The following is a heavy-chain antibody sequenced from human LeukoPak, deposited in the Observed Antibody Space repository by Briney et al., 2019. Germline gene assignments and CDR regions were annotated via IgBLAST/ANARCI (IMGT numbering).Heavy chain of an antibody. CDR1: SYSFTDYW. D-gene: IGHD3-3*01. V-gene: IGHV5-51*01. CDR2: VYPAGSQT. CDR3: AKQMFGVVVNDALDI. J-gene: IGHJ3*02. Sequence: GESLKISCKASSYSFTDYWIGWVRQMPGQGLEWMGIVYPAGSQTIYSPSFQGQVTISVDKSIRTAYLQWNSLKASDTAMYYCAKQMFGVVVNDALDIWGQGTMVTVSS.